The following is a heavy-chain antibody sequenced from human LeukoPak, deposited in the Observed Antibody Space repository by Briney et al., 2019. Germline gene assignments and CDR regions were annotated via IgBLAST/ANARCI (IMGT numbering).Heavy chain of an antibody. CDR1: GFTFSSYL. CDR2: IASDGSST. J-gene: IGHJ4*02. Sequence: GGPLRLSCAASGFTFSSYLMNWVRQAPGKGLVWVSRIASDGSSTTYADSVKGRFSISRDNAKNTLYLQMNSLRVEDTAVYYCARGRPHGNDYWGQGTLVTVSS. D-gene: IGHD4-23*01. CDR3: ARGRPHGNDY. V-gene: IGHV3-74*01.